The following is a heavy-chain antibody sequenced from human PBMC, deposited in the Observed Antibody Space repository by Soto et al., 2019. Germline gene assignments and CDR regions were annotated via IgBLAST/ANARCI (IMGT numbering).Heavy chain of an antibody. CDR1: GYTFTSYY. D-gene: IGHD2-15*01. V-gene: IGHV1-46*03. CDR3: AREEGLYCSGGSCSSVDY. Sequence: QVQLVQSGAEVKKPGASVKVSCKASGYTFTSYYMHWVRQAPGQGLEWMGIINPSGGSTSYAQKFQGRVTMTRDTSTSTVYMELSSLRSEDTAVYYCAREEGLYCSGGSCSSVDYWGQGTLVTVSS. CDR2: INPSGGST. J-gene: IGHJ4*02.